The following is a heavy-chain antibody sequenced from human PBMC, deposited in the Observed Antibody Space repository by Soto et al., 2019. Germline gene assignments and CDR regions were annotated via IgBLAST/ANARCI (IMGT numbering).Heavy chain of an antibody. J-gene: IGHJ6*02. D-gene: IGHD4-4*01. V-gene: IGHV1-69*13. CDR1: GGTFSSYA. CDR3: ARVSPSYSNYEPLSYYYGMDV. CDR2: IIPIFGTA. Sequence: ASVKVSCKASGGTFSSYAISWVRQAPGQGLEWMGGIIPIFGTANYAQKFQGRVTITADESTSTAYMELSSLRSEDTAVYYCARVSPSYSNYEPLSYYYGMDVWGQGTTVTVSS.